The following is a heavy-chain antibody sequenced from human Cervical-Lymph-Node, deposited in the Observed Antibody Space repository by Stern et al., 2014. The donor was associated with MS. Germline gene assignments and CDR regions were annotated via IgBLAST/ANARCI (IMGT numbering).Heavy chain of an antibody. CDR3: ARARIPPDYGMDV. V-gene: IGHV4-4*02. CDR2: SNHAGSP. J-gene: IGHJ6*02. D-gene: IGHD2-15*01. Sequence: VQLVQSGPGLVKPSGTLSLTCAVSGDSITTDNWWTWFRQPPGEGLEWIGESNHAGSPAYYPSPQGRFPISGDKSKNPFSLPLSSVTAADTAVYYCARARIPPDYGMDVWGQGTTVTVSS. CDR1: GDSITTDNW.